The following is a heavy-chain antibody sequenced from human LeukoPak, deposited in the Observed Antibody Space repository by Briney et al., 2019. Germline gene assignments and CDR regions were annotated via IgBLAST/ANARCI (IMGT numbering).Heavy chain of an antibody. J-gene: IGHJ4*02. Sequence: SETLSLTCTVSGYSISSGYYWGWIRQPPGKGLEWIGSIYHSGSTYYNPSLKSRVTISVDTSKNQFSLKLSSVTAADTAVYYCARGSEDYTFDYWGQGTLVTVSS. CDR2: IYHSGST. CDR3: ARGSEDYTFDY. V-gene: IGHV4-38-2*02. D-gene: IGHD4-11*01. CDR1: GYSISSGYY.